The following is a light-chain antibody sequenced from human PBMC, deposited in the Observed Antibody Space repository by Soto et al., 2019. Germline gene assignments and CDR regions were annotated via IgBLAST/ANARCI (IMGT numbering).Light chain of an antibody. CDR3: SSYTSSSTYV. Sequence: QSVLTQPASVSGSPGQSITISCTGTSSDIGYYNYVSWYQQHPGKAPKLMIYEVSYRPSGVSNRFSGSKSGNTASLTISGLQAEDEAAYYCSSYTSSSTYVFGIGTKVTAL. V-gene: IGLV2-14*01. J-gene: IGLJ1*01. CDR2: EVS. CDR1: SSDIGYYNY.